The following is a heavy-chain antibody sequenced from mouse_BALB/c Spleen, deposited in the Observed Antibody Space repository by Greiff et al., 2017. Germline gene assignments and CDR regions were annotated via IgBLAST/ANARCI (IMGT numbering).Heavy chain of an antibody. D-gene: IGHD1-2*01. J-gene: IGHJ3*01. V-gene: IGHV3-2*02. CDR3: ANYGRFAY. Sequence: EVQLVESGPGLVKPSQSLSLTCTVTGYSITSDYAWNWIRQFPGSKLEWMGYISYSGSTSYNPSLKSRISITRDTSKNQFFLQLNSVTTEDTATYYCANYGRFAYWGQGTLVTVSA. CDR1: GYSITSDYA. CDR2: ISYSGST.